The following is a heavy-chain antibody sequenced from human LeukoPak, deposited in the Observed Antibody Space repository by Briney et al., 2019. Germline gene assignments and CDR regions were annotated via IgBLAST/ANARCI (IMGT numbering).Heavy chain of an antibody. D-gene: IGHD1-7*01. CDR1: GFTFSSYA. CDR3: ASSPPTGTTWYFDL. J-gene: IGHJ2*01. Sequence: GGSLRLSCAASGFTFSSYAMHWVRQAPGQGLEYVSAISSNGGSTYYANSVKGRFTISRDNSKNTLYLQMGSLRIEDMAVYYCASSPPTGTTWYFDLWSRGTLVTVSS. V-gene: IGHV3-64*01. CDR2: ISSNGGST.